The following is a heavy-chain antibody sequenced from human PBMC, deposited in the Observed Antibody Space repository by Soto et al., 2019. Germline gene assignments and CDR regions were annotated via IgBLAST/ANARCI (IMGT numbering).Heavy chain of an antibody. CDR3: ARDRVVGATPYYSYGMDV. D-gene: IGHD1-26*01. CDR2: IYYSGST. CDR1: GGSISSGGYY. J-gene: IGHJ6*02. V-gene: IGHV4-31*03. Sequence: QVQLQESGPGLVKPSQTLSLTCTVSGGSISSGGYYWSWIRQHPGKGLEWIGYIYYSGSTYYNPSLKSRVTISVDTSKNQFPLKLSSVTAADTAVYYCARDRVVGATPYYSYGMDVWGQGTTVTVSS.